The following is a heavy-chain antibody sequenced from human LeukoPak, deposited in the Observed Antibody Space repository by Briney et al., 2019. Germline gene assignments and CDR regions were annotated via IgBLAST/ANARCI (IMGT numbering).Heavy chain of an antibody. J-gene: IGHJ4*02. CDR2: IKRDGSEE. CDR3: AKWRTGDSYGYEY. D-gene: IGHD5-18*01. Sequence: GGSLRLSRAASGFTLSSSWMSWVRQAPGQGLEWVANIKRDGSEEYYVDSVKGRFTISRDTARESLYLQMNSLRAEDTAVYYCAKWRTGDSYGYEYWGQGTLVTVSS. V-gene: IGHV3-7*01. CDR1: GFTLSSSW.